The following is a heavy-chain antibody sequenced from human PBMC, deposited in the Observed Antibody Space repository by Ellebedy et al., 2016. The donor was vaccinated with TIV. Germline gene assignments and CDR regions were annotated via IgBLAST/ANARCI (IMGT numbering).Heavy chain of an antibody. J-gene: IGHJ6*02. Sequence: MPSETLSLTCTVSGGSISSYYWSWIRQPPGKGLEWIGYIYYSGSTNYNPSLKSRVTISVDTSKNQFSLKLSSVTAADTAVYYYARGVMGYYSYGMDVWGQGTTVTVSS. CDR1: GGSISSYY. D-gene: IGHD2-21*01. CDR3: ARGVMGYYSYGMDV. V-gene: IGHV4-59*01. CDR2: IYYSGST.